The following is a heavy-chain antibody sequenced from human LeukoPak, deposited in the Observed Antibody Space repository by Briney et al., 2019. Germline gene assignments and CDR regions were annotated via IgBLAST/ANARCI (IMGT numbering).Heavy chain of an antibody. V-gene: IGHV5-51*01. CDR2: IYPGDSDT. D-gene: IGHD2-15*01. J-gene: IGHJ4*02. Sequence: GESLKISCQGSGYSFTSYWIGWVRQLPGKGLEWMGIIYPGDSDTRYSPSFQGQVTISADKSISTAYLQWSSLKASDTAMYYCAREDTGYCSGGSCYFADYWGQGTLVTVSS. CDR1: GYSFTSYW. CDR3: AREDTGYCSGGSCYFADY.